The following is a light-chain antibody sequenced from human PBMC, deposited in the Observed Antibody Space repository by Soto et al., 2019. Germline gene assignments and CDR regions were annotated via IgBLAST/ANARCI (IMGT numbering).Light chain of an antibody. Sequence: EIVLTQSPGTPSLSPGEGATLSCRASQSVSSSYLAWYQQKPGQAPRLLIYGASSRATGIPDRFSGSGSGTDFTLTISRLEPEDFAVYYCQQYGSSPLITFGGGTKV. V-gene: IGKV3-20*01. CDR3: QQYGSSPLIT. CDR1: QSVSSSY. J-gene: IGKJ4*01. CDR2: GAS.